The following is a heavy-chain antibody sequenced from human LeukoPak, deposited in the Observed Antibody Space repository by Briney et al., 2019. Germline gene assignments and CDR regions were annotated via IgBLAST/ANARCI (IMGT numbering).Heavy chain of an antibody. CDR2: IKQDGTEK. J-gene: IGHJ4*02. CDR1: GFTFSTYW. V-gene: IGHV3-7*04. CDR3: ARGPWSSGWLYFDY. Sequence: GGSLRLSCAASGFTFSTYWMTWVRQAPGKGLEWVANIKQDGTEKHYVDSVKGRFTISRDNAKNSLYLQMNSLRAEDTAVYYCARGPWSSGWLYFDYWGQGTLVTVSS. D-gene: IGHD6-19*01.